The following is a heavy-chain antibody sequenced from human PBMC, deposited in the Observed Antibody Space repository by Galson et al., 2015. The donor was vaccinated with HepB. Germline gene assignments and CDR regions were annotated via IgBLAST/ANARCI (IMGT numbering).Heavy chain of an antibody. CDR1: GFTFSSYD. CDR2: IGTAGDP. J-gene: IGHJ6*02. CDR3: ARVSCGGDCTNYFYYGMDV. Sequence: SLRLSCAASGFTFSSYDMHWVRQATGKGLEWVSAIGTAGDPYYPGSVKGRFTISRDNARNSLHLQMNSLRAEDTAVYYCARVSCGGDCTNYFYYGMDVWGQGTTVTVSS. D-gene: IGHD2-21*02. V-gene: IGHV3-13*05.